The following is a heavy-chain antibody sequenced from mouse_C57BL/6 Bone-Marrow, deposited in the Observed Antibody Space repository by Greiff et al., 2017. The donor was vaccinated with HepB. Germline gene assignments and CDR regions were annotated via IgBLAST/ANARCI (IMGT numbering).Heavy chain of an antibody. D-gene: IGHD1-1*01. CDR2: INPYNGGT. V-gene: IGHV1-19*01. CDR3: ARGSYGSSPYYFDY. J-gene: IGHJ2*01. Sequence: VQLKESGPVLVKPGASVKMSCKASGYTFTDYYMNWVKQSHGKSLEWIGVINPYNGGTSYNQKFKGKATLTVDKSSSTAYMELNSLTSEDSAVYYCARGSYGSSPYYFDYWGKGTTLTVSS. CDR1: GYTFTDYY.